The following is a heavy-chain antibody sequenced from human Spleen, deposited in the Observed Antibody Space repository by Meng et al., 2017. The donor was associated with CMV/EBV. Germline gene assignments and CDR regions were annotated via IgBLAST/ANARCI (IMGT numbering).Heavy chain of an antibody. CDR2: IKQDGSEK. CDR1: GFTFSSYW. D-gene: IGHD1-7*01. Sequence: GESLKISCAASGFTFSSYWMSWVRQAPGKGLEWVANIKQDGSEKYYVDSVKGRFTISRDNAKNSLYLQMNSLRAEDTAVYYCAREITGTTEYSYYYGMDVWGQGTTVTVSS. J-gene: IGHJ6*02. V-gene: IGHV3-7*01. CDR3: AREITGTTEYSYYYGMDV.